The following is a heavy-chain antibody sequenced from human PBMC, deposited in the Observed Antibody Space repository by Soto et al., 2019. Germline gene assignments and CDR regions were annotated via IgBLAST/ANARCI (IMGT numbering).Heavy chain of an antibody. CDR3: AKGVRSYYYYGMDV. Sequence: PGGSLRLSCAASGFTFSSYAMTWVRQAPGKGLEWVSGISGSGGSTYYADSVKGRFTISRDNSKNTMYLQMNSLRAEDTAVYYCAKGVRSYYYYGMDVWGQGTTV. CDR2: ISGSGGST. J-gene: IGHJ6*02. D-gene: IGHD3-22*01. V-gene: IGHV3-23*01. CDR1: GFTFSSYA.